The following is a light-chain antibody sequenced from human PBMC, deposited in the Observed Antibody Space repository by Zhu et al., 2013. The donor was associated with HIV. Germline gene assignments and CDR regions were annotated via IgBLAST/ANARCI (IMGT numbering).Light chain of an antibody. J-gene: IGKJ4*01. Sequence: IQLTQSPSAMSASVGDRVTLTCQASQDITTYLHWYQQKPGQAPKLLIYDASNLEIGVPSRFSGSGSGTHFTFTISSLQPEDIATYYCQQSDSLPLSFGGGTKVEIK. CDR2: DAS. V-gene: IGKV1-33*01. CDR3: QQSDSLPLS. CDR1: QDITTY.